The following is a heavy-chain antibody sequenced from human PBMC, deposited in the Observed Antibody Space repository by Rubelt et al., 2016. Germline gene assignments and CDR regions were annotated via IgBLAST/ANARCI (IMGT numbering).Heavy chain of an antibody. D-gene: IGHD1-26*01. CDR3: ARGRSPIVGATYGGY. Sequence: VQLVESGGGLVQPGGSLRLSCAASGFTFSSYAMHWVRQAPGKGLEWVAVISYDGSNKYYAGSVKGRLTISRDNSKNTLYLQMNSLRAEDTAVYYCARGRSPIVGATYGGYWGQGTLVTVSS. CDR2: ISYDGSNK. CDR1: GFTFSSYA. V-gene: IGHV3-30*04. J-gene: IGHJ4*02.